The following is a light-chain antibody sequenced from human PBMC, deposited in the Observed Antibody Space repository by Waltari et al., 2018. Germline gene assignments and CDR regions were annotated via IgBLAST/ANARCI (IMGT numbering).Light chain of an antibody. Sequence: QSVLTQPPSVSGAPGQRVTISCTGSSSNIGAGYDVHCYQQHPGTAPKLLIYGNSNRTSGVPGRCSGSKSGTSASLAITGLQAEDEADYYCQSYDSGLNANWVFGGGTKLTVL. CDR3: QSYDSGLNANWV. CDR2: GNS. CDR1: SSNIGAGYD. J-gene: IGLJ3*02. V-gene: IGLV1-40*01.